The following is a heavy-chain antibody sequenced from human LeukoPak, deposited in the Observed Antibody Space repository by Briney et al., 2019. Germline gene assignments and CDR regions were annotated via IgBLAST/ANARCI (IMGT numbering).Heavy chain of an antibody. V-gene: IGHV3-23*01. J-gene: IGHJ4*02. D-gene: IGHD4-17*01. Sequence: ETLSLTCTVSGGSISSSSYYWGWIRQAPGKGLEWVSAISGSGGSTYYADSVKGRFTISRDDSKNTLYLQMNSLRAEDTAVYYCAKDKAYGVGATDYWGQGTLVTVSS. CDR1: GGSISSSSYY. CDR3: AKDKAYGVGATDY. CDR2: ISGSGGST.